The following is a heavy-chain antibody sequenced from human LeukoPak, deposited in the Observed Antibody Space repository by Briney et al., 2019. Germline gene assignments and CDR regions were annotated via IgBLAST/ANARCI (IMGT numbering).Heavy chain of an antibody. CDR3: ARDGAAAGNHWFDP. D-gene: IGHD6-13*01. CDR1: GGSISSYY. V-gene: IGHV4-59*06. CDR2: IYYSGST. Sequence: SETLSLTCTVSGGSISSYYWSWIRQPPGKGLEWIGYIYYSGSTYYNPSLKSRVTISVDTSKNQFSLKLSSVTAADTAVYYCARDGAAAGNHWFDPWGQGTLVTVSS. J-gene: IGHJ5*02.